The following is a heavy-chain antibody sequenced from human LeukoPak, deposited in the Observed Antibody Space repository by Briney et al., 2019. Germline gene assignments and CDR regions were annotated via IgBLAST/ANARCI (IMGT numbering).Heavy chain of an antibody. CDR1: GFTFSSYG. J-gene: IGHJ4*02. V-gene: IGHV3-30*18. CDR3: AKGTMARGFDY. CDR2: ISSDGTFK. D-gene: IGHD3-10*01. Sequence: GSLRLSCIASGFTFSSYGMHWVRQAPGKGLEWVAVISSDGTFKYSADSVKGRFTISRDTSKNTLYLQMNSLSAEDTAVYYCAKGTMARGFDYWGQGTLVTVSS.